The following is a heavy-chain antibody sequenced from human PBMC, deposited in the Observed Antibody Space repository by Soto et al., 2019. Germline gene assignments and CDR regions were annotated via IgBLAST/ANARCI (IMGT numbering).Heavy chain of an antibody. D-gene: IGHD1-1*01. J-gene: IGHJ4*02. CDR3: ARDGTYNWV. CDR1: GFPQNKKY. CDR2: IFSNGDT. V-gene: IGHV3-66*01. Sequence: ELQLVASGGGLVQPGVPLRLSCAPSGFPQNKKYVRWVRQAPGKGLEWVSLIFSNGDTRYADSVKGRFTISRDSSSNTLYLQMNSLRVEDTAVYYCARDGTYNWVGGQGIHVTVSS.